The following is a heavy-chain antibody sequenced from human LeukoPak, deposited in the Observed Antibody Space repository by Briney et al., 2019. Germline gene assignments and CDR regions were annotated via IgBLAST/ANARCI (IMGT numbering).Heavy chain of an antibody. CDR2: ISSSSSYI. D-gene: IGHD6-19*01. J-gene: IGHJ4*02. CDR1: GFTFSSYS. CDR3: ASEVQWLVRGVYYFDY. Sequence: GGSLRLSCAASGFTFSSYSMNWVRQAPGKGLEWVSSISSSSSYIYYADSVKGRFTISRDNAKNSLYLQMNSLRAEDTAVYYCASEVQWLVRGVYYFDYWGQETLVTVSS. V-gene: IGHV3-21*01.